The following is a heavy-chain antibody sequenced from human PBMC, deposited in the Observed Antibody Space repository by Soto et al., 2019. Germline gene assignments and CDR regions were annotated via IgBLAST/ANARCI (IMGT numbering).Heavy chain of an antibody. CDR3: ARESEDLTSNFDY. V-gene: IGHV3-21*06. J-gene: IGHJ4*02. CDR2: ISSTTNYI. Sequence: GGSLRLSCAASGFTFTRYSMNWVRQAPGRGLEWVSSISSTTNYIYCGDSMKGRFTISRDNAKNSLYLEMNSLRAEDTAVYYCARESEDLTSNFDYWGQGTLVTVSS. CDR1: GFTFTRYS.